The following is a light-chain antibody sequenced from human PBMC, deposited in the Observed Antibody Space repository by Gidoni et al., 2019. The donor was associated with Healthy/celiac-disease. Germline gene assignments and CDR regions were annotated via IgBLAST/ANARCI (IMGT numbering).Light chain of an antibody. CDR1: QSSSSW. Sequence: DIQMTQSPSTLSASVGDRVTITCRASQSSSSWLAWYQQKPGKAPKLLIYDASSLESGVPSRFSGRGSGTEFTLTISSLQPDDFATYYCQQYNSYSWTFGQGTKVEIK. CDR3: QQYNSYSWT. J-gene: IGKJ1*01. CDR2: DAS. V-gene: IGKV1-5*01.